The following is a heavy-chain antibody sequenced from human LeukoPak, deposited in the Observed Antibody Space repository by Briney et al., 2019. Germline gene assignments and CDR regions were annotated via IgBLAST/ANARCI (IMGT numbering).Heavy chain of an antibody. D-gene: IGHD3-10*01. V-gene: IGHV4-39*01. CDR2: IYYSGST. J-gene: IGHJ4*02. CDR1: GGSISSSSYY. CDR3: ARHPWYYYGSGSFPFDY. Sequence: SETLSLTCTVSGGSISSSSYYWGWIRQPPGKGLEWIGSIYYSGSTYYNPSLKSRVTISVDTSKNQFSPKLSSVTAADTAVYYCARHPWYYYGSGSFPFDYWGQGTLVAVSS.